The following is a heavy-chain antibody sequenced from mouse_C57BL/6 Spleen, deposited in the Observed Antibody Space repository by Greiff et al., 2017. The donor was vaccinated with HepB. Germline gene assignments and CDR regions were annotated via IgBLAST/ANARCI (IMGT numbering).Heavy chain of an antibody. J-gene: IGHJ2*01. CDR1: GYTFTSYW. CDR2: IYPGSGST. V-gene: IGHV1-55*01. Sequence: QVQLQQPGAELVKPGASVKMSCKASGYTFTSYWITWVKQRPGQGLEWIGDIYPGSGSTNYNEKFKSQATLTVDTSSSTAYMQLSSLTSEDAAVYYCARVPYYSISYDFDYWGQGTTLTVSS. CDR3: ARVPYYSISYDFDY. D-gene: IGHD1-1*01.